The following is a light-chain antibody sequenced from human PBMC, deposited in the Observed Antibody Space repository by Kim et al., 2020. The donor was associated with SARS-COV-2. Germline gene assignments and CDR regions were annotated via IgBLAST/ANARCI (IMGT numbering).Light chain of an antibody. V-gene: IGKV3-20*01. CDR2: GAS. Sequence: LCLCPGERDSRSCRASQSVSSSYLARYQQKPGQAPRLLIYGASSRATGIPDRFSGSGSGTDFTLTISRQEPEDLAVYYCQQYATFGQGTKVDIK. J-gene: IGKJ1*01. CDR1: QSVSSSY. CDR3: QQYAT.